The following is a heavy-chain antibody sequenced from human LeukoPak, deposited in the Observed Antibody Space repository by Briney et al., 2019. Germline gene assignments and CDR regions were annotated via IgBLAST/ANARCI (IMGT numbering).Heavy chain of an antibody. V-gene: IGHV4-61*02. J-gene: IGHJ6*03. CDR1: GGSISSGSYY. D-gene: IGHD3-10*01. CDR2: IYTSGST. Sequence: SQTLSLTCTVSGGSISSGSYYWSWIRQPAGKGLEWIGRIYTSGSTNYNPSFKSRVTISVDTSKNQFSLKLSSVTAADTAVYYCARGAPSGYYYYMDVWGKGTTVTVSS. CDR3: ARGAPSGYYYYMDV.